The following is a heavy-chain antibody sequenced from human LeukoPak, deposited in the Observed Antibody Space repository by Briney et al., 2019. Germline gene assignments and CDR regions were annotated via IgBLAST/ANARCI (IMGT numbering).Heavy chain of an antibody. Sequence: PSETLSLTCTVSGDSISSSSYFWAWIRQPPGKGLEWIGSIYYSGSTYYNPSLNSRVTISVDTSKNQFSLNLSSVTAADTAVYYCARLITAFQAFDSWGQGTLVTVSS. J-gene: IGHJ4*02. D-gene: IGHD3-16*01. CDR2: IYYSGST. CDR1: GDSISSSSYF. V-gene: IGHV4-39*01. CDR3: ARLITAFQAFDS.